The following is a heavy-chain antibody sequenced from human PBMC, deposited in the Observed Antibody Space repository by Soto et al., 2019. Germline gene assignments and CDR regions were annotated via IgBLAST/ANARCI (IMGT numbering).Heavy chain of an antibody. D-gene: IGHD2-21*02. V-gene: IGHV4-39*01. Sequence: SETLSLTCTVSGGSISSSSYFWGWIRQPPGEGLEWIGSIYYSGSTYYNPSLKSRVTVSVDTSKNQFSLKLSSVTAADTAVYYCARHPSDFWFDPWGQGTLVTVS. CDR3: ARHPSDFWFDP. CDR2: IYYSGST. J-gene: IGHJ5*02. CDR1: GGSISSSSYF.